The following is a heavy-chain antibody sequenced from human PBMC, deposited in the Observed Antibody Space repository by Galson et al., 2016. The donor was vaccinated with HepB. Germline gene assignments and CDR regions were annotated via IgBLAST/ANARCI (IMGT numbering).Heavy chain of an antibody. CDR2: INPGGGST. CDR1: GYTFSSYY. CDR3: ARVTLRGVTLDFLDF. J-gene: IGHJ4*02. D-gene: IGHD3-10*01. Sequence: SVKVSCKASGYTFSSYYIHWVRQAPGQGLEWMGIINPGGGSTSYAQKLQGRVTMTRDTSTSTVYMELGRLRSEDTAVYFCARVTLRGVTLDFLDFWGQGTLVTVSS. V-gene: IGHV1-46*01.